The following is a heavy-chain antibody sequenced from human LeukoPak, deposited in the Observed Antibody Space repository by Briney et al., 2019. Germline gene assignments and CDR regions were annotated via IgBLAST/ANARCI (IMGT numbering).Heavy chain of an antibody. V-gene: IGHV1-2*02. J-gene: IGHJ4*02. CDR2: INPKSGGT. CDR1: GYTFTNYY. Sequence: ASVKVSCKASGYTFTNYYIHWVRQAPGLGFEWMGWINPKSGGTSYPQKFQGGLTMTRDTSISTAYMELSRLRPDDTAVYYCVPSANYYYFDYWGQGTLVTVSS. D-gene: IGHD4/OR15-4a*01. CDR3: VPSANYYYFDY.